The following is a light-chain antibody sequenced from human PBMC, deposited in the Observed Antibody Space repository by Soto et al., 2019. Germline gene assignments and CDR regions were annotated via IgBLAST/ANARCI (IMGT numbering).Light chain of an antibody. J-gene: IGKJ5*01. V-gene: IGKV2-28*01. CDR3: MRALQTRIT. CDR1: QSLLHSNGYNY. Sequence: DIVMTQSPLSLPVTPGEPASISCRSSQSLLHSNGYNYLDWYLQKPGQSPQLLIYLGSNRASGVADRFSGSGSGTDFTLNISRGEAEDVGDYYCMRALQTRITFGQGTRLEIK. CDR2: LGS.